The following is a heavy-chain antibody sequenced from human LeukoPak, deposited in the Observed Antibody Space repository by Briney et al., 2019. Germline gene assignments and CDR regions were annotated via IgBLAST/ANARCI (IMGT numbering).Heavy chain of an antibody. CDR2: ISSSSSYI. J-gene: IGHJ6*02. D-gene: IGHD2-15*01. CDR1: GFTFSSYT. V-gene: IGHV3-21*01. Sequence: PGGSLRLSCAASGFTFSSYTMNWVRQAPGKGLEWVSSISSSSSYIYYADSVKGRLTISRDNAKNSLYLQMNSLRAEDTGVYYCARDPTPRYCSGGSCYTHYGMDVWGQGTTVTVSS. CDR3: ARDPTPRYCSGGSCYTHYGMDV.